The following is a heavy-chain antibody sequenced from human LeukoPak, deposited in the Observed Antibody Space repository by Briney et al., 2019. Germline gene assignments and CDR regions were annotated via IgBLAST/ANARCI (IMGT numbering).Heavy chain of an antibody. V-gene: IGHV3-53*01. CDR1: GFSFSSYA. J-gene: IGHJ4*02. CDR3: ARGPGKASFDY. Sequence: PGGSLRLSCAASGFSFSSYAMNWVRQAPGKGLEWVSVIYSGGTTYYADSVKGRFTISRDKSNNTLYLQMNSLRAEDTAVYYCARGPGKASFDYWGQGTLVTVSS. D-gene: IGHD3-10*01. CDR2: IYSGGTT.